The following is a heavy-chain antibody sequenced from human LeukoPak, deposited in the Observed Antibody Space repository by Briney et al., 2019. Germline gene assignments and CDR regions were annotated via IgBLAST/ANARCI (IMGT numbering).Heavy chain of an antibody. D-gene: IGHD3-22*01. Sequence: GASVKVSCKASGYTFISYYMHWVRQAPGQGLEWMGIINPSGGSTSYAQKFQGRVTMTRDTSTSTVYMELSSLRSEDTAVYYCARDYYDSSGYKKRPNWFDPWGQGTLVTVSS. CDR2: INPSGGST. CDR3: ARDYYDSSGYKKRPNWFDP. J-gene: IGHJ5*02. V-gene: IGHV1-46*01. CDR1: GYTFISYY.